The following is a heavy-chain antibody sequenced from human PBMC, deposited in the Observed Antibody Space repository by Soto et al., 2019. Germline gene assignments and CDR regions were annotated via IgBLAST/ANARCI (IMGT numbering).Heavy chain of an antibody. D-gene: IGHD3-10*01. CDR2: ISFDGNVQ. J-gene: IGHJ4*02. Sequence: QVQLVESGGGLVLPGTSLRLSCAASGFAFTSHAMHWVRQAPGKGLGWVAVISFDGNVQYYADSVKGRFTISRDTSKNPLFLQMDSLRVADMAVYYCVKDLRPRWAWPRYYFDFSGPGTLVTVSS. V-gene: IGHV3-30*18. CDR1: GFAFTSHA. CDR3: VKDLRPRWAWPRYYFDF.